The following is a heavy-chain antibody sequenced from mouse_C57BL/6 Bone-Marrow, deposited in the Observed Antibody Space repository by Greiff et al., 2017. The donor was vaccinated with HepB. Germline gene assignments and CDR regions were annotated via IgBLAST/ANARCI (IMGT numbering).Heavy chain of an antibody. CDR2: ISSGGSYT. V-gene: IGHV5-6*01. CDR3: ARRYITTVVATDYAMDY. CDR1: GFTFSSYG. Sequence: EVQLQESGGDLVKPGGSLKLSCAASGFTFSSYGMSWVRQTPDKRLEWVATISSGGSYTYYPDSVKGRFTISRDNAKNTLYLQMSSLKSEDTAMYYCARRYITTVVATDYAMDYWGQGTSVTVSS. J-gene: IGHJ4*01. D-gene: IGHD1-1*01.